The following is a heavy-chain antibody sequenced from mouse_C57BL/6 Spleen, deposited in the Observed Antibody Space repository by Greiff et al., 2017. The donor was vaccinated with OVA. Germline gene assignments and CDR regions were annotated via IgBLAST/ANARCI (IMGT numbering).Heavy chain of an antibody. J-gene: IGHJ4*01. Sequence: QVQLKQSGAELARPGASVKLSCKASGYTFTSYGISWVKQRTGQGLEWIGEIYPRSGNTYYNEKFKGKATLTADKSSCTAYMELRSLTSEDSAVYFCARSTMVTTGYYAMDYWGQGTSVTVSS. V-gene: IGHV1-81*01. CDR1: GYTFTSYG. CDR3: ARSTMVTTGYYAMDY. D-gene: IGHD2-2*01. CDR2: IYPRSGNT.